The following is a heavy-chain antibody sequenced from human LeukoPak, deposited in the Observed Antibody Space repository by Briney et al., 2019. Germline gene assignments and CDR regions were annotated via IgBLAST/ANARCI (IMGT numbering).Heavy chain of an antibody. D-gene: IGHD2-2*01. CDR3: ARDKGYCSSTSCSFDY. CDR1: AFSLNAYN. J-gene: IGHJ4*02. V-gene: IGHV3-21*01. Sequence: GGSLRLSCAASAFSLNAYNMNWVRQAPGKGLEWVSSISYTGTYIYYAYSVKGRFTISRDNAQNSLYLQMNSLRAEDTAVYYCARDKGYCSSTSCSFDYWGQGTLVTVSS. CDR2: ISYTGTYI.